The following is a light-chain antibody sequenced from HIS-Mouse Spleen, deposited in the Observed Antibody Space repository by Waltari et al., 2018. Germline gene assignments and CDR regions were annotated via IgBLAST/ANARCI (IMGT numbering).Light chain of an antibody. CDR2: EGS. CDR3: CSYAGSSTYV. Sequence: QSALTQPASVSGSPGQSITISCTGTSSDVGSYNLVSWYPQHPGKAPKLMIYEGSKRPSGVSNSFSGSKSGNTASLTISGLQAEDEADYYCCSYAGSSTYVFGTGTKVTVL. V-gene: IGLV2-23*01. J-gene: IGLJ1*01. CDR1: SSDVGSYNL.